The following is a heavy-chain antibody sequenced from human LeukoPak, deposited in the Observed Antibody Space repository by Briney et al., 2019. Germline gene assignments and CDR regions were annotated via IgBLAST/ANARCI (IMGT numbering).Heavy chain of an antibody. CDR1: GFTFRRYA. V-gene: IGHV3-30-3*01. D-gene: IGHD2-15*01. Sequence: PGGSLRLSCAASGFTFRRYAMHWIRQAPGKGLEWVAVISYDGSNKYYADSVKGRFTISRDNSKNTLYLQMNSLRAEDTAVYYCARGLSACSGGTCYISIDSWGQGTLVTVSS. J-gene: IGHJ5*01. CDR3: ARGLSACSGGTCYISIDS. CDR2: ISYDGSNK.